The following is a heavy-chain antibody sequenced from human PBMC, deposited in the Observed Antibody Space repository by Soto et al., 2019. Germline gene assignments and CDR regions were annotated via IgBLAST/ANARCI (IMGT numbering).Heavy chain of an antibody. D-gene: IGHD3-22*01. J-gene: IGHJ5*02. CDR1: GFTFTIYV. CDR3: VKVDSSGYPPFDWFDP. CDR2: ISYDGSNK. V-gene: IGHV3-30*18. Sequence: GGSLRLSCAASGFTFTIYVIHWVRQAPGKGRGWVAVISYDGSNKYYADSVKGRFTISRDNSKNTLYLQMNSLIAEDTSVYYCVKVDSSGYPPFDWFDPWGQGTLVTVSS.